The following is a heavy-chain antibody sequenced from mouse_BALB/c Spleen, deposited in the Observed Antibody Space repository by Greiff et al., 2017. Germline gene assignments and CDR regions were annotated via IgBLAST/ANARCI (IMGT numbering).Heavy chain of an antibody. CDR2: ISSGGGST. J-gene: IGHJ4*01. V-gene: IGHV5-12-1*01. Sequence: EVHLVESGGGLVKPGGSLKLSCAASGFAFSSYDMSWVRQTPEKRLEWVAYISSGGGSTYYPDTVKGRFTISRDNAKNTLYLQMSSLKSEDTAMYYCARQDPYYYRYDSYAMDYWGQGTSVTVSS. CDR3: ARQDPYYYRYDSYAMDY. D-gene: IGHD2-14*01. CDR1: GFAFSSYD.